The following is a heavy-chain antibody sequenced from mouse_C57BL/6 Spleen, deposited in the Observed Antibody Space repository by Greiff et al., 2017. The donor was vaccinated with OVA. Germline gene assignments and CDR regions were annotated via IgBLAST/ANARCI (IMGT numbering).Heavy chain of an antibody. V-gene: IGHV1-69*01. CDR1: GYTFTSYW. J-gene: IGHJ4*01. D-gene: IGHD4-1*01. Sequence: QVQLKQPGAELVMPGASVKLSCKASGYTFTSYWMHWVKQRPGQGLEWIGEIDPSDSYTNYNQKFKGKSTLTVDKSSSTAYMQLSSLTSDDSAVYYCARSSSWDDYAMDYWGQGTSVTVSS. CDR2: IDPSDSYT. CDR3: ARSSSWDDYAMDY.